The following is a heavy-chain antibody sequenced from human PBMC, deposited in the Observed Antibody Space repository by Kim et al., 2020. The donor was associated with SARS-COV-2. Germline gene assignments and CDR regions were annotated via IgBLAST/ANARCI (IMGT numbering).Heavy chain of an antibody. D-gene: IGHD2-2*01. CDR3: ARDAEDCSSTSCYSGWDYYYYGRDV. CDR2: ISYDGSNK. J-gene: IGHJ6*02. V-gene: IGHV3-30*04. CDR1: GFTFSSYA. Sequence: GGSLRLSCAASGFTFSSYAMHWVRQAPGKGLEWVAVISYDGSNKYYADSVKGRFTISRDNSKNTLYLQMNSLRAEDTAVYYCARDAEDCSSTSCYSGWDYYYYGRDVWGQGTTVTVSS.